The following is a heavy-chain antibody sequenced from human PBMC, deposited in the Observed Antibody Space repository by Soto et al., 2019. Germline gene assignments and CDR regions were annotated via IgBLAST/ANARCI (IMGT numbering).Heavy chain of an antibody. CDR1: GGTFSSYA. CDR2: IIPIFGTA. CDR3: ASGPFFVMTTVTPRWFDP. Sequence: GASVKVSCKASGGTFSSYAISWVRQAPGQGLEWMGGIIPIFGTANYAQKFQGRVTITADESTSTAYMELSSLRSEDTAAYYCASGPFFVMTTVTPRWFDPWGQGTLVTVSS. D-gene: IGHD4-4*01. V-gene: IGHV1-69*13. J-gene: IGHJ5*02.